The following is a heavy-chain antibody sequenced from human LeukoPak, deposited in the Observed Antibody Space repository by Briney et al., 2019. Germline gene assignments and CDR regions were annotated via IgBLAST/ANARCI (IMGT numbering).Heavy chain of an antibody. J-gene: IGHJ5*02. V-gene: IGHV3-48*01. CDR2: ISSSSSTI. CDR3: ARDLRLKYYQGFDP. CDR1: GFTFSSYS. D-gene: IGHD2-2*01. Sequence: AGGSLRLSCAASGFTFSSYSMNRVRQAPGKGLEWVSYISSSSSTIYYADSVKGRFTISRDNAKNSLYLQMNSLRAEDTAVYYCARDLRLKYYQGFDPWGQGTLVTVSS.